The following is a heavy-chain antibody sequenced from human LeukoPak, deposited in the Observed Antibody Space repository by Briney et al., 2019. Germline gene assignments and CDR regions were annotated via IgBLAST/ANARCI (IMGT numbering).Heavy chain of an antibody. CDR3: ARHADYKGEDY. J-gene: IGHJ4*02. CDR2: IYSSGTT. D-gene: IGHD4-11*01. Sequence: PSETLSLTCTVSGDSIGSSRYYWGWIRQPPGEGLEWIGSIYSSGTTYYNPSLKSRVTISVDTSKNQFALKLSSVTAADTAVYYCARHADYKGEDYWGQGTLVTVSS. V-gene: IGHV4-39*01. CDR1: GDSIGSSRYY.